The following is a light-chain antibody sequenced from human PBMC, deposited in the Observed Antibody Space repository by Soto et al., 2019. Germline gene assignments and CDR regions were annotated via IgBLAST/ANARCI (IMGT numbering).Light chain of an antibody. Sequence: QSVLTQPPSVSAAPGQKVTISCSGSSFNIGGNYVSWCVQLPGTAPKFLIYGNNKRPSGIPDRFSGSKSGTSATLGITGLQTEDEADYYCATWDSSLGAVVFGGGTK. CDR2: GNN. CDR3: ATWDSSLGAVV. V-gene: IGLV1-51*01. CDR1: SFNIGGNY. J-gene: IGLJ3*02.